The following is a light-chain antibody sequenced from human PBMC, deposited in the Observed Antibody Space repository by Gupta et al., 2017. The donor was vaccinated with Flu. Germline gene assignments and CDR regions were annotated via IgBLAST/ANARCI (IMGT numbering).Light chain of an antibody. CDR2: GNG. CDR3: ATWDDSLDGLV. Sequence: QSVLTQPPSVSGTPGQRVTISCSGSRSNIEINTVNWYQQLPGTAPKLLIYGNGQRPSGVPDRFSGSKSGTSASLAIGGLQSGDQANYYCATWDDSLDGLVFGGGTKLTVL. V-gene: IGLV1-44*01. CDR1: RSNIEINT. J-gene: IGLJ3*02.